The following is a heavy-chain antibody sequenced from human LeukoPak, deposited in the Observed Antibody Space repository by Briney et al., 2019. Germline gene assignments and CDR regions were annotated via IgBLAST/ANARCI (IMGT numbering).Heavy chain of an antibody. CDR2: ISSSSSYI. CDR3: ARDPRDGYIDY. Sequence: PGGSLRLSCAASGFTFSSYSMNWVRQAPGKGLEWVSSISSSSSYIYSADSVKGRFTISRDNAKNSLYLQMNSLRAEDTAVYYCARDPRDGYIDYWGQGTLATVSS. J-gene: IGHJ4*02. CDR1: GFTFSSYS. D-gene: IGHD5-24*01. V-gene: IGHV3-21*01.